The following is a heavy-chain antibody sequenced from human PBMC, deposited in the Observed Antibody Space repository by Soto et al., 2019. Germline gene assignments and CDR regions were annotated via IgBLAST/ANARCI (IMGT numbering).Heavy chain of an antibody. Sequence: ASVKVSCKASGYIFTGYYMHWVRQAPGQGLEWMGWIDPNSGGTDYAQKFQGRVTMTRGTSISTAYMELSRLRVDDTAVYYCARVMSGSYLGHGYYFDYWGQGTLVTVSS. V-gene: IGHV1-2*02. CDR1: GYIFTGYY. CDR2: IDPNSGGT. CDR3: ARVMSGSYLGHGYYFDY. D-gene: IGHD1-26*01. J-gene: IGHJ4*02.